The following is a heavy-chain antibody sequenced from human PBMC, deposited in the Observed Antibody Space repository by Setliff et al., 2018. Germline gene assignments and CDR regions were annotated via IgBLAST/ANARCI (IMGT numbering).Heavy chain of an antibody. Sequence: SETLSLTCTVSGGSISSGDYYWSWIRQPPGKGLEWIGYIYYSGSTYYNPSLKSRVTISVDTSKNQFSLRLSSVTAADTAVYHCAREKGPYYDSSGYYPYFDYWGQGTLVTVSS. D-gene: IGHD3-22*01. CDR1: GGSISSGDYY. V-gene: IGHV4-30-4*08. CDR2: IYYSGST. CDR3: AREKGPYYDSSGYYPYFDY. J-gene: IGHJ4*02.